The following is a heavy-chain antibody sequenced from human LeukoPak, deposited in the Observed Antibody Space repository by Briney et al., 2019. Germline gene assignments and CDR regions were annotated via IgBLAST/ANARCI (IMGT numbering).Heavy chain of an antibody. J-gene: IGHJ6*02. D-gene: IGHD3-10*01. V-gene: IGHV4-59*11. CDR2: IYYSGGT. CDR1: GCSISSHY. Sequence: SETLSLTCTVSGCSISSHYRSWIRQPPGKGLEWIGCIYYSGGTNYNPSLKRRVTISVDTPKNQFSLKLSSVTAADTAVYYCARESYAPYYYGSGTARGYYGMDVWGQGTTVTVSS. CDR3: ARESYAPYYYGSGTARGYYGMDV.